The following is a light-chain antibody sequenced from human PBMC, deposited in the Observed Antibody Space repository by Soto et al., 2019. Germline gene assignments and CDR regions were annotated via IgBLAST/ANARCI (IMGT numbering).Light chain of an antibody. J-gene: IGKJ4*01. V-gene: IGKV1-5*01. CDR3: QQYNSYSPSLD. CDR2: DAS. Sequence: DIQMTQSPSTLSASVGDRVTITCRASQSISSWLAWYQQKPGKAPKLLIYDASSLESGVPSRFSGSGSGTEVTLTISSLQPDDFATYYCQQYNSYSPSLDFGGGTKVEIK. CDR1: QSISSW.